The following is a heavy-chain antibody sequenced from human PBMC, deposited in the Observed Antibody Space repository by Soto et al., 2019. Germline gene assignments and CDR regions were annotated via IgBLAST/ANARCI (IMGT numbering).Heavy chain of an antibody. CDR3: ARESYMDY. Sequence: GGSLRLSCAASGFTVGTNFMNWVRQAPGRGLEWVSVIYPGGGTYYADSVKGRFAVSRDTSKNTLYLQMNSLRVEDTAVYYCARESYMDYWGQGTQVTISS. J-gene: IGHJ4*02. D-gene: IGHD2-2*02. CDR1: GFTVGTNF. V-gene: IGHV3-66*01. CDR2: IYPGGGT.